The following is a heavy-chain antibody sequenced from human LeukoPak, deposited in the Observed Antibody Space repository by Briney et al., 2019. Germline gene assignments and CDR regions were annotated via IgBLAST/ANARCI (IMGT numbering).Heavy chain of an antibody. Sequence: SETLSLTCTVSGGSISSGDYYWSWIRLPPGKGLEWIGYIYYSGSTYYNPSLKSRVTISVDTSKNQFSLKLSSVTAADTAVYYCARVNTATLPFDYWGQGTLVTVSS. J-gene: IGHJ4*02. V-gene: IGHV4-30-4*08. CDR1: GGSISSGDYY. CDR2: IYYSGST. D-gene: IGHD5-18*01. CDR3: ARVNTATLPFDY.